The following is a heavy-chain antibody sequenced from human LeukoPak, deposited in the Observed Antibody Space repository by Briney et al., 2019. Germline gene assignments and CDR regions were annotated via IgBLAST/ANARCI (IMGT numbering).Heavy chain of an antibody. V-gene: IGHV3-23*01. J-gene: IGHJ4*02. D-gene: IGHD5-24*01. CDR2: ISGSGGST. CDR1: GFTFSDYY. Sequence: GGSLRLSCAASGFTFSDYYISWIRQAPGKGLEWVSAISGSGGSTYYADSVKGRFTISRDNSKNTLYLQMNSLRAEDTAVYYCARLRRLQRFDYWGQGTLVTVSS. CDR3: ARLRRLQRFDY.